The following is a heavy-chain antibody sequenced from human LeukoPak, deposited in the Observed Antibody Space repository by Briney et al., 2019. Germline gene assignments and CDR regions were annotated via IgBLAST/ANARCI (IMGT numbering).Heavy chain of an antibody. Sequence: PEGSLRLSCAASGFTFSSYAMSWVRQAPGKGLAWVSAISGSGGSTYYADSVKGRFTISRDNSKNTLYLQMNSLRAEDTAVYYCAKDLTYSGSYLDYWGQESLVPVSS. V-gene: IGHV3-23*01. CDR2: ISGSGGST. CDR3: AKDLTYSGSYLDY. D-gene: IGHD1-26*01. CDR1: GFTFSSYA. J-gene: IGHJ4*02.